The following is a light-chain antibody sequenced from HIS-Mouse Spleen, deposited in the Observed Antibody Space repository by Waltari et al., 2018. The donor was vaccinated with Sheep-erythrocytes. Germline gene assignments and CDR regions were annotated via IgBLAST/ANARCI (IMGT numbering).Light chain of an antibody. Sequence: SYELTRPPSVSVSPGQTARITCSGDALPKKYAYWYQQKSGQAPVLVIYEDSKRTSGIPERFSGSTSGTMATLTISGAQVEDEADYYCYSTDSSGNHWVFGGGTKLTVL. CDR3: YSTDSSGNHWV. CDR1: ALPKKY. CDR2: EDS. J-gene: IGLJ3*02. V-gene: IGLV3-10*01.